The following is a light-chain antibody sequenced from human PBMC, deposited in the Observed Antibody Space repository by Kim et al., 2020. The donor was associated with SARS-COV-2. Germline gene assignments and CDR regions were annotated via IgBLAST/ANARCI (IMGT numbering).Light chain of an antibody. CDR3: QQYGSSPST. J-gene: IGKJ1*01. Sequence: SPGERATLPYLASQTVCNTYLAWYLQKPGHAPRLLIYGASSRATGVPDRFSGRGSGTDFTLTIRRLGPEDFAVYYCQQYGSSPSTFGQGTKVDIK. V-gene: IGKV3-20*01. CDR2: GAS. CDR1: QTVCNTY.